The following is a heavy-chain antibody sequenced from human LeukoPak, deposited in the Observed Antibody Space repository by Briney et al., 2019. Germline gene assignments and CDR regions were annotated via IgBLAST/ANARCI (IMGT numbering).Heavy chain of an antibody. CDR3: AKDGRYCITNTCYQYFDS. CDR1: GGSVRSDMSH. CDR2: VHYSGSA. Sequence: PSETLSLTCSVSGGSVRSDMSHWSWIRQPPRKGLEWIGYVHYSGSANYNPSLESRVTTSLDHSKNQFSLDLTSVTSADTAVYYCAKDGRYCITNTCYQYFDSWGQGALVTVSS. V-gene: IGHV4-61*01. D-gene: IGHD2-2*01. J-gene: IGHJ4*02.